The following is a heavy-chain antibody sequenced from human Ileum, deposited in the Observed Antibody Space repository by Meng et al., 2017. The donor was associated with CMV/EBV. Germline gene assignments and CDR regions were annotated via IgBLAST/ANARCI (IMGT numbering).Heavy chain of an antibody. CDR3: ARDPSWLPDY. CDR1: GYTFTSTG. J-gene: IGHJ4*02. V-gene: IGHV1-18*01. CDR2: ISTYSGDT. D-gene: IGHD5-12*01. Sequence: ASVKVSCKASGYTFTSTGITWVRQAPGQGLEWMGWISTYSGDTKYAQKFQGRVTMTTDTSTSTAYMDLRSLRSDDTAVYYCARDPSWLPDYWGQGTLVTGSS.